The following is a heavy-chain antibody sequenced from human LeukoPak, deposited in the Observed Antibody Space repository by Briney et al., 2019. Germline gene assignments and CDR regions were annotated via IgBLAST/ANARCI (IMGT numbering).Heavy chain of an antibody. CDR1: GFIFSGYS. CDR2: ISESSSHI. V-gene: IGHV3-21*01. J-gene: IGHJ4*02. Sequence: PGGSLRPSCAASGFIFSGYSMNWVRQAPGKGLEWVSSISESSSHISYADSVKGRFTISRDNAKNSLYVQLNSLRADDTAVYYCARGVVPAAFDYWGQGTLVTVSS. CDR3: ARGVVPAAFDY. D-gene: IGHD2-2*01.